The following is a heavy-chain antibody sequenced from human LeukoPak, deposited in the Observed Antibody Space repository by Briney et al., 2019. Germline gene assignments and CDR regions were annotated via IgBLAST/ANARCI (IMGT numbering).Heavy chain of an antibody. CDR2: INGTGSTT. CDR3: CDGMDV. V-gene: IGHV3-23*01. J-gene: IGHJ6*02. CDR1: GFIFGNYY. Sequence: GGSLRLSCEASGFIFGNYYMSWVRQAPGKGLEWVAAINGTGSTTYHADSVKGRFTISRDNSKNTLYLQMNSLRSEDTATYYCCDGMDVWGQGATVAVSS.